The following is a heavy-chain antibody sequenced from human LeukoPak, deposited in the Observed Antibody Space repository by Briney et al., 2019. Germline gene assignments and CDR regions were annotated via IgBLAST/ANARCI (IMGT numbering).Heavy chain of an antibody. V-gene: IGHV4-59*01. J-gene: IGHJ5*02. D-gene: IGHD2-2*01. CDR1: GGSISSYY. CDR3: ARGSIVVVPGARYNWFDP. CDR2: IYYSGST. Sequence: SETLSLTCTVSGGSISSYYWSWIRQPPGKGLEWIGYIYYSGSTNYNPSLKSRVTISVDTSKNQFSLKLSSVTAADTAVYYCARGSIVVVPGARYNWFDPWGQGTLVTVSS.